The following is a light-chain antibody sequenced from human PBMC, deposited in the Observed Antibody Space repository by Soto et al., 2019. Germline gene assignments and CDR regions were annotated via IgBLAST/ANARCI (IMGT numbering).Light chain of an antibody. J-gene: IGKJ1*01. CDR1: QNIRNG. Sequence: DIQMTQSPSTLSASVGDRVTITSRASQNIRNGVAWYQQKPGKAPNLLIYDASSLQSGVPSRFSGSGSGTDFTLTISSLQFDDFATYYCQQYSDYKSFGQGTKVEVK. CDR3: QQYSDYKS. CDR2: DAS. V-gene: IGKV1-5*01.